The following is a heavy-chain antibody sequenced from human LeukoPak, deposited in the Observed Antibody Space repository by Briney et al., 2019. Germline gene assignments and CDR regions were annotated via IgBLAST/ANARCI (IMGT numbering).Heavy chain of an antibody. CDR1: GFTFSSYG. CDR2: ISYDGSNK. D-gene: IGHD3-10*01. Sequence: GGSLRLSCAASGFTFSSYGMHWVRQAPGKGLEWVAVISYDGSNKYYADSVKGRFTISRDKSKNTLYLQMNSLRAEDTAVYYCAKDSSPLGELLYPDYFDYWAREPWSPSPQ. CDR3: AKDSSPLGELLYPDYFDY. J-gene: IGHJ4*02. V-gene: IGHV3-30*18.